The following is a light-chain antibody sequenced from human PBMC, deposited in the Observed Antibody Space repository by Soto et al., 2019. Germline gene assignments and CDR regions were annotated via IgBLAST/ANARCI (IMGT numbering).Light chain of an antibody. CDR3: LSYAGTPH. CDR2: DVS. V-gene: IGLV2-11*01. J-gene: IGLJ2*01. Sequence: QSALTQPRSVSGSPGQSVTISCTGTSSDVGGYNYVSWYQQHPGKAPKLMIYDVSKRPSGVPDRFSGSKSGNTASLTISGLQAEGGPDFYCLSYAGTPHLGGGTQLT. CDR1: SSDVGGYNY.